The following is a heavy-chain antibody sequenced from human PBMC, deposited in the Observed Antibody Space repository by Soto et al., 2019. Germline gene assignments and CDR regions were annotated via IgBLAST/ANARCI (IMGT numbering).Heavy chain of an antibody. D-gene: IGHD3-16*01. J-gene: IGHJ3*01. Sequence: EVQLLESGGGLVQPGGSLRLSCAASGFVFSNYAMSWVRQAPGKGLEWVSSIIESGGATFYADSMKGRFTISRDNSKNTLYLQMNSLRAEDTAIYYCANRIRGGYAFGDWDQGTMVTVSS. CDR1: GFVFSNYA. CDR2: IIESGGAT. V-gene: IGHV3-23*01. CDR3: ANRIRGGYAFGD.